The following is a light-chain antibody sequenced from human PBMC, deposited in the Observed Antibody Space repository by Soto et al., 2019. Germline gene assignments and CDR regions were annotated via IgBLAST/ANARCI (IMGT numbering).Light chain of an antibody. Sequence: EIVMTQSPATLSVSPGDRATLSCRAGQPLNNNVAWYQHKPGQAPRLLIYDASNRATGIPARFSGSGSGTDFTLTISSLEPEDFAVYYCQQRSNWPRTFGQGTKVDIK. V-gene: IGKV3-11*01. CDR2: DAS. CDR1: QPLNNN. CDR3: QQRSNWPRT. J-gene: IGKJ1*01.